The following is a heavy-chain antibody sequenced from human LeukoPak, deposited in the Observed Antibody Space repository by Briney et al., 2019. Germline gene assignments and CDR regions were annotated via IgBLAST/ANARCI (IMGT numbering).Heavy chain of an antibody. Sequence: PSETLSLTCTASGGSISSYYWSWIRQPPGKGLEWIGYIYYSGSTNYNPSLKSRVTISVDTSKNQFSLKLSSVTAADTAVYYCARFATYYDILTGAERAFDIWGQGTMVTVSS. CDR2: IYYSGST. CDR1: GGSISSYY. V-gene: IGHV4-59*08. CDR3: ARFATYYDILTGAERAFDI. D-gene: IGHD3-9*01. J-gene: IGHJ3*02.